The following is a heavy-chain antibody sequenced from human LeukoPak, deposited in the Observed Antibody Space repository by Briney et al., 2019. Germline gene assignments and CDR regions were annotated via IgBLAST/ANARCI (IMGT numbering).Heavy chain of an antibody. Sequence: GGSLRLSCAASGFSFSTYGMHWVRQAPGKGPEWVALIWNAGTNTYYADSVKGRFTISRDNSKNTLYLQINSLRAEDTAVYYCAGDTPPGGDYYFDYWGQGTLVIVSS. D-gene: IGHD3-16*01. CDR3: AGDTPPGGDYYFDY. J-gene: IGHJ4*02. CDR1: GFSFSTYG. CDR2: IWNAGTNT. V-gene: IGHV3-33*01.